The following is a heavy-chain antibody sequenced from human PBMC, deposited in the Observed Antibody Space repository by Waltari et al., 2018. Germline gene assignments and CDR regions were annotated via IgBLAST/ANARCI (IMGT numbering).Heavy chain of an antibody. CDR2: IKQDASEK. J-gene: IGHJ4*02. D-gene: IGHD3-16*01. CDR1: GCNFRSDW. Sequence: EEQLVESGGGLVQPGGSMRACCAGSGCNFRSDWMCWVRQAPGKGLEWVANIKQDASEKHYVDSLKGRITVSRDNAKNSLYLDMDSLRAEDTAVYYCARGRLWGFDLWGQGTLVTVSS. CDR3: ARGRLWGFDL. V-gene: IGHV3-7*04.